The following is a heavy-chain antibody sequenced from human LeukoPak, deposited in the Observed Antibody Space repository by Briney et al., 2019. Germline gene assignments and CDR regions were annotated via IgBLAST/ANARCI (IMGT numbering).Heavy chain of an antibody. V-gene: IGHV3-64*01. J-gene: IGHJ3*02. CDR3: ARGLLWFGDTSAFDI. Sequence: PGGSLRLSCAASGFTFSSYAMHWVRQAPGKGLEYVSAISSNGGSTYYANSVKGRFTISRDNSKNTLYLQMGSLRAEDMAVYYCARGLLWFGDTSAFDIWGQGTMVTVSS. D-gene: IGHD3-10*01. CDR1: GFTFSSYA. CDR2: ISSNGGST.